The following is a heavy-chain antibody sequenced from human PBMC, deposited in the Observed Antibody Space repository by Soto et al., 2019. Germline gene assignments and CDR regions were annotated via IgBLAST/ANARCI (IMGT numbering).Heavy chain of an antibody. V-gene: IGHV3-21*01. Sequence: GGSLRLSCVTSGFSMSSYRVNWVRQAPGKGLEWVSLIQSDTGHTYYADSVRGRFTISRDDAKSAVYLQMNALRAEDTAVYYCARDGGWIDYWGQGTLVTVSS. CDR1: GFSMSSYR. J-gene: IGHJ4*02. CDR2: IQSDTGHT. CDR3: ARDGGWIDY. D-gene: IGHD6-19*01.